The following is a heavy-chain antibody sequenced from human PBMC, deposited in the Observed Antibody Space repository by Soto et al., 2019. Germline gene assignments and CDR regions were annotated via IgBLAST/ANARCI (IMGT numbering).Heavy chain of an antibody. Sequence: QVQLVESGGGVVQPGRSLRLSCAASGFTFSSYGMHWVRQALGKGLEWVAVISYDGSNKYYADSVKGRFTISRDNSKNTLYLQMNSLRAEDTAVYYCAKVAMVITTSDAFDIWGQGTMVTVSS. J-gene: IGHJ3*02. CDR2: ISYDGSNK. CDR1: GFTFSSYG. CDR3: AKVAMVITTSDAFDI. V-gene: IGHV3-30*18. D-gene: IGHD3-22*01.